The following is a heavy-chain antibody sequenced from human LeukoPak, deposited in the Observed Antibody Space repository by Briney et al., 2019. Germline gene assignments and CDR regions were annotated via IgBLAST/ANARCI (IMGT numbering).Heavy chain of an antibody. CDR1: GFTFSSYG. V-gene: IGHV3-33*06. D-gene: IGHD3-3*01. Sequence: GGSLRLSCAASGFTFSSYGMHWVRQAPGKGLEWGAVIWYDGSNKYYADSVKGRFTISRDNSKNTLYLQMNSLRAEDTAVYYCAKEGYYTINWFDPWGQGTLVTVSS. CDR3: AKEGYYTINWFDP. CDR2: IWYDGSNK. J-gene: IGHJ5*02.